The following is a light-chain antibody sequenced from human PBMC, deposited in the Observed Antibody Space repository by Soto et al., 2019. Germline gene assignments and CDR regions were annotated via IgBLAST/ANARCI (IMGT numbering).Light chain of an antibody. CDR1: SSNIGAGYD. J-gene: IGLJ2*01. Sequence: QSVLTQPPSMSGAPGQRVTISCTGSSSNIGAGYDVHWYQQHPGTAPKLLIFDNNNRPSGVPDRFSGPKSDTSASLAITGLQAEDEADYYCQSFDTSLSGFVVFGGGTKVTVL. CDR2: DNN. CDR3: QSFDTSLSGFVV. V-gene: IGLV1-40*01.